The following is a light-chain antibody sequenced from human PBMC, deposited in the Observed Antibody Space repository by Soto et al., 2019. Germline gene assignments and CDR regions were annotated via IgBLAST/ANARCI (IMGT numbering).Light chain of an antibody. CDR1: QSVSTS. J-gene: IGKJ5*01. CDR2: GAS. CDR3: QQRHNWPIT. V-gene: IGKV3-15*01. Sequence: EILMTPSPATLSVSPGESATLSCRASQSVSTSLAWYQQKPGQAPRLLIYGASTRATDIPARFSGSGSGTDFTLTISGLEPADLGVYYCQQRHNWPITFGQGTRLEIK.